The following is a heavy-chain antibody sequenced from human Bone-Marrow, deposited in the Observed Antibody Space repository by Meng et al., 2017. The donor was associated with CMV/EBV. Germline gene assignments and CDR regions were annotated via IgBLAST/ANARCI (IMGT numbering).Heavy chain of an antibody. D-gene: IGHD2-2*01. CDR2: ISSDGNDK. Sequence: GESLKISCAASGFTFSNYAMHWVRQAPGKGLEWVAFISSDGNDKYNADSVKGRFTISRDNSKNTLYLQMNSLRAEDTAVYYCARARGSIVVVPSAIDYWGQGTLVTVSS. V-gene: IGHV3-30*04. J-gene: IGHJ4*02. CDR3: ARARGSIVVVPSAIDY. CDR1: GFTFSNYA.